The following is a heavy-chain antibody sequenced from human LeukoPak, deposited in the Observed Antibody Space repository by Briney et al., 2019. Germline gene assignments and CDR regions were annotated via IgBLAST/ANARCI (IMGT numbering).Heavy chain of an antibody. CDR1: GYTFTSYY. J-gene: IGHJ4*02. CDR2: INPSGGST. D-gene: IGHD4-17*01. CDR3: ARGTGYGDYGLGY. Sequence: ASVKVSCKASGYTFTSYYMHWVRQAPGQGLEWMGIINPSGGSTSYAQKFQGRVTMTTDTSTSTAYMELRSLRSDDTAVYYCARGTGYGDYGLGYWGQGTLVTVSS. V-gene: IGHV1-46*01.